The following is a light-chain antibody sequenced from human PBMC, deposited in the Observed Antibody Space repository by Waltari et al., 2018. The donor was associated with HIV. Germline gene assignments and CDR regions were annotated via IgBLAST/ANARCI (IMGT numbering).Light chain of an antibody. CDR1: SSNIGAGYD. Sequence: QSVLTQPPSISGAPGQRITVSCSGTSSNIGAGYDVHWYQQLPGTAPKLLLYQNKERPSGVPDRFSASKADASASLAITGLQAADEGDYFCQSYDTSLSAWVFGGGTRLTVL. CDR3: QSYDTSLSAWV. V-gene: IGLV1-40*03. CDR2: QNK. J-gene: IGLJ2*01.